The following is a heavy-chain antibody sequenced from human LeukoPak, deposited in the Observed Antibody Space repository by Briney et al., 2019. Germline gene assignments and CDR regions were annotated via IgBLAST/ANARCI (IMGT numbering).Heavy chain of an antibody. J-gene: IGHJ4*02. D-gene: IGHD3-3*01. Sequence: PGRSLRLSCAASGFTFISYGMHWVRQAPGKGLEWVAVIWYDGSNKYYADSVKGRFTISRDNSKNTLYLQMNSLRAEDTAVYYCARSDDFWSGYTDYWGQGTLVTVSS. V-gene: IGHV3-33*01. CDR2: IWYDGSNK. CDR3: ARSDDFWSGYTDY. CDR1: GFTFISYG.